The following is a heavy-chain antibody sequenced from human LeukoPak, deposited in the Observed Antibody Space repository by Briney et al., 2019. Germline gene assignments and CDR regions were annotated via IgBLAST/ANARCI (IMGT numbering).Heavy chain of an antibody. CDR1: GGTFSSYA. Sequence: WASVKVSCKASGGTFSSYAISWVRQAPGQGLEWMGGIIPIFGTANYAQKFQGRVTITADESTSTAYMELSSLRSEDTAVYYCARGSSEELLWFGESSQYNWFDPWGQGTLVTVSS. D-gene: IGHD3-10*01. J-gene: IGHJ5*02. V-gene: IGHV1-69*13. CDR3: ARGSSEELLWFGESSQYNWFDP. CDR2: IIPIFGTA.